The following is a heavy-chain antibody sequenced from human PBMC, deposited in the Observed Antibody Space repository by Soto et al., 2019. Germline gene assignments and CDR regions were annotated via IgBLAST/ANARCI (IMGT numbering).Heavy chain of an antibody. D-gene: IGHD2-8*02. J-gene: IGHJ4*02. CDR3: ARDKITGLFDY. CDR1: GESFNGYY. CDR2: INHSGST. V-gene: IGHV4-34*01. Sequence: LSLTCAAYGESFNGYYLTVFRQPPGTGLEWIGEINHSGSTNYNPSLKSRVTISVDTSKNQFSLKLTSVTAADTAAYYCARDKITGLFDYWGQGTLVNVSS.